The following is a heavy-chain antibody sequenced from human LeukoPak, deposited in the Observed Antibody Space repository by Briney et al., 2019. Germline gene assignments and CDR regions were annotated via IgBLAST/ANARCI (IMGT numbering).Heavy chain of an antibody. J-gene: IGHJ3*02. V-gene: IGHV4-31*03. CDR2: IYYSGST. D-gene: IGHD3-9*01. Sequence: SETLSLTCTVSGGSISSGGYYWSWIRQHPGKGLEWIGYIYYSGSTYHNPSLKSRVTISVDTSKNQFSLKLSSVTAADTAVYYCARVGDILTGYHDAFDIWGQGTMVTVSS. CDR3: ARVGDILTGYHDAFDI. CDR1: GGSISSGGYY.